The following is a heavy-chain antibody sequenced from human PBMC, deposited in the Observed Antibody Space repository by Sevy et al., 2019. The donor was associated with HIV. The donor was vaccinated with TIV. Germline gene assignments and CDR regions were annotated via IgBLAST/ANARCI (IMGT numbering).Heavy chain of an antibody. Sequence: GGSLRLSCSASGFTFRSFSMHWVRQAPGKGLEWVAAIWYDGRTKQYADSEKGRFTISRDNSKNMLSLEMNSLRAEDTGLYFCARDSARVIVPTAGFDSWGQGTVVTVSS. CDR2: IWYDGRTK. V-gene: IGHV3-33*01. J-gene: IGHJ5*01. CDR1: GFTFRSFS. CDR3: ARDSARVIVPTAGFDS. D-gene: IGHD1-1*01.